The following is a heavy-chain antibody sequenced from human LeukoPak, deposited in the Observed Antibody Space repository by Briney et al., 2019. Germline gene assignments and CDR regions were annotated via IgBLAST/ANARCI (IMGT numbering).Heavy chain of an antibody. D-gene: IGHD5-12*01. Sequence: GGSLRLSCEISGFTFSDYAMNWVRQAPGRGLEWVSSISSRSTYLDYADSLKGRFTISRDNAKNSLYLQMNSLRAEDTGVYYCARDPPPVEIGATVLYSWGQGTLVTVSS. J-gene: IGHJ4*02. V-gene: IGHV3-21*01. CDR3: ARDPPPVEIGATVLYS. CDR1: GFTFSDYA. CDR2: ISSRSTYL.